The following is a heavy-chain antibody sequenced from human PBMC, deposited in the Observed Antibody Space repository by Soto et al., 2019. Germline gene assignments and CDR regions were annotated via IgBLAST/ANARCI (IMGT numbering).Heavy chain of an antibody. V-gene: IGHV1-69*13. J-gene: IGHJ6*02. CDR3: ARVRIFGVVIIRYYGMDV. CDR2: IIPIFGTA. D-gene: IGHD3-3*01. Sequence: GASVKVSCKASGGTFSGYAISWVRQAPGQGLEWMGGIIPIFGTANYAQKFQGRVTITADESTSTAYMELSSLRSEDTAVYYCARVRIFGVVIIRYYGMDVWGQGTTVTVS. CDR1: GGTFSGYA.